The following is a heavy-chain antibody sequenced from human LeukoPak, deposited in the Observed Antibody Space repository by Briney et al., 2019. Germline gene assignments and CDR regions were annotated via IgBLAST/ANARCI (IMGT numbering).Heavy chain of an antibody. CDR2: IYYSGST. Sequence: SETLSLTCTVSGGSISSSSYYWGWIRQPPGKGLEWIGSIYYSGSTYYNPSLKSRVTMSVDTSKNQFSLKLSSVTAADTAVYYCARDPGVVPAAIRGFSNWSYYYYGMDVWGQGTTVTVSS. V-gene: IGHV4-39*07. J-gene: IGHJ6*02. CDR3: ARDPGVVPAAIRGFSNWSYYYYGMDV. CDR1: GGSISSSSYY. D-gene: IGHD2-2*01.